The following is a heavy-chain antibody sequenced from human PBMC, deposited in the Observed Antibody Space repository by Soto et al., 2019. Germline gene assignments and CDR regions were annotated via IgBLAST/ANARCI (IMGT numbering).Heavy chain of an antibody. CDR3: ASGPSPLDN. CDR2: TYYRSKWYS. Sequence: SPTLSLTCAISGDSVSSNSAAWNWIRQSPARGLEWLGRTYYRSKWYSYYAPSVKSRITIKPDTSKNQFSLQLNSVTPEDTAVYHCASGPSPLDNWRHVILV. J-gene: IGHJ4*01. V-gene: IGHV6-1*01. CDR1: GDSVSSNSAA.